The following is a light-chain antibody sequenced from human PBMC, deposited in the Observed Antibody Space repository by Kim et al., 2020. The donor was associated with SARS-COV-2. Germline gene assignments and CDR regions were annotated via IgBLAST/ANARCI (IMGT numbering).Light chain of an antibody. CDR1: NIASNS. CDR3: QVWDSSSDPAV. J-gene: IGLJ2*01. Sequence: PGKTARITCGGNNIASNSVNWYQQKPGQAPVLVIYYDSDRPSGIPERFSGSNSGNTATLTISRVEAGDEADYYCQVWDSSSDPAVFGGGTQLTVL. CDR2: YDS. V-gene: IGLV3-21*04.